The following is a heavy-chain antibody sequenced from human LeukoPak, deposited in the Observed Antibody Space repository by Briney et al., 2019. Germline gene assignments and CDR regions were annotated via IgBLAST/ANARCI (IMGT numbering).Heavy chain of an antibody. V-gene: IGHV1-2*02. J-gene: IGHJ3*02. CDR3: ARILDTAMAPPGHDAFDI. Sequence: EASVKVSCKASGYTFTGYYMHWVRQAPGQGLEWMGWINPNSGGTNYAQKFQGRVTMTRDTSISTAYMELSRLRSDDTAVYYCARILDTAMAPPGHDAFDIWGQGTMVTVSS. CDR1: GYTFTGYY. D-gene: IGHD5-18*01. CDR2: INPNSGGT.